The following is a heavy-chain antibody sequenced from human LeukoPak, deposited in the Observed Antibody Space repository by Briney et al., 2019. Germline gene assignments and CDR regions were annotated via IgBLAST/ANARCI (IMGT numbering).Heavy chain of an antibody. D-gene: IGHD6-19*01. V-gene: IGHV1-46*01. CDR1: GYTFTSYY. CDR2: INPSGGST. CDR3: AREYSSGWYFDY. Sequence: ASVKVSCKASGYTFTSYYMHWVRQAPGQGLEWMGIINPSGGSTSYAQKFQGRVTMTRDTSMSTVYMELSSLRSEDTAVYYCAREYSSGWYFDYWGQGTLVTVSS. J-gene: IGHJ4*02.